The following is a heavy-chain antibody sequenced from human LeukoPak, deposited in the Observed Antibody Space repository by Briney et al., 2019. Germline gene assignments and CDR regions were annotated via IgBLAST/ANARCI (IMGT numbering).Heavy chain of an antibody. J-gene: IGHJ4*02. V-gene: IGHV1-69*13. D-gene: IGHD3-10*01. Sequence: ASVKVSCKASGDTFSSYAISWVRQAPGQGLAWMGGIIPIFGTANYAQKFQGGLTITADESTSTAYMELSSLRSEDTAVYYCARERHYYGSGSYYSRSLYYFDYWGQGTLVTVSS. CDR1: GDTFSSYA. CDR2: IIPIFGTA. CDR3: ARERHYYGSGSYYSRSLYYFDY.